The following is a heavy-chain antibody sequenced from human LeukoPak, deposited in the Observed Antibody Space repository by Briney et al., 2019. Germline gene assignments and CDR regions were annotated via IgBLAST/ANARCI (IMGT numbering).Heavy chain of an antibody. Sequence: SETLSLTCAVYGGSFSGYYWSWIRQPPGKGLEWIGEVNHSGSTNYNPSLKSRVTISVDTSKNQFSLKLSSVTAADTAVYYCARSLTWGHAFDYWGQGTLVTVSS. D-gene: IGHD7-27*01. CDR3: ARSLTWGHAFDY. CDR2: VNHSGST. CDR1: GGSFSGYY. J-gene: IGHJ4*02. V-gene: IGHV4-34*01.